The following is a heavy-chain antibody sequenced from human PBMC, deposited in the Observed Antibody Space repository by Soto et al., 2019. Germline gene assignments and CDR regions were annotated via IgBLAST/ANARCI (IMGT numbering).Heavy chain of an antibody. Sequence: SETLSLTCTVSGGSISSYYWSWIRQPAGKGLEWIGRIYTSGSTNYNPSLKSRVTMSVDTSKNQFSLKLSSVTAADTAVYYCARSGYSYGNYYYCGMDVWGQGTTVTV. CDR2: IYTSGST. J-gene: IGHJ6*02. V-gene: IGHV4-4*07. CDR3: ARSGYSYGNYYYCGMDV. CDR1: GGSISSYY. D-gene: IGHD5-18*01.